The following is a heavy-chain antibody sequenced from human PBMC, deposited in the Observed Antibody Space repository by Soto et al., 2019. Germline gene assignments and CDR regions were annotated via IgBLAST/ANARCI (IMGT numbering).Heavy chain of an antibody. CDR2: INAGNGNT. J-gene: IGHJ3*02. CDR3: ACPSIAAAGTDAFDI. Sequence: ASVKVSCKASGYTFTSYAMHWVRQAPGQRLEWMGWINAGNGNTKYSQKFQGRVTITSDTSASTAYMELSSLRSDDTAVYYCACPSIAAAGTDAFDIWGQGAMVTVSS. D-gene: IGHD6-13*01. V-gene: IGHV1-3*01. CDR1: GYTFTSYA.